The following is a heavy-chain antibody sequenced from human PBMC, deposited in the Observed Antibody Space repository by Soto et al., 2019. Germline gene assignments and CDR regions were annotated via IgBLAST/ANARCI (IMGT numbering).Heavy chain of an antibody. CDR3: ARIGYSSSWPPP. D-gene: IGHD6-13*01. Sequence: ASVKVSCKASGGTFSSYAISWVRQAPGQGLEWMGGITPIFGTANYAQKFQGRVTITADESTSTAYMELSSPRSEDTAVYYCARIGYSSSWPPPWGQGTLVTVSS. V-gene: IGHV1-69*13. J-gene: IGHJ5*02. CDR2: ITPIFGTA. CDR1: GGTFSSYA.